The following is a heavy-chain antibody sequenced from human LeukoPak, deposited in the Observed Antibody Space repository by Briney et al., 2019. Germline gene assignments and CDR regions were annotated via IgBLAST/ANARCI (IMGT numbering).Heavy chain of an antibody. CDR3: ARVGGSVIDY. CDR1: GFTFSDYY. J-gene: IGHJ4*02. Sequence: GGSLRLSCAASGFTFSDYYMSWIRQAPGNGLEWVSYISSRGSNIYYADSVKGRFTISRDTSKNSPYLHMNSLRAEDTAVYYCARVGGSVIDYWGQGTLVTVSS. CDR2: ISSRGSNI. D-gene: IGHD1-26*01. V-gene: IGHV3-11*01.